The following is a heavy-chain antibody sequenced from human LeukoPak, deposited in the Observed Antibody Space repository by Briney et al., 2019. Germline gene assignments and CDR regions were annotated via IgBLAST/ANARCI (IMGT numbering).Heavy chain of an antibody. CDR2: IKQDGSEE. J-gene: IGHJ4*02. V-gene: IGHV3-7*03. D-gene: IGHD2-2*01. Sequence: GGSLRLSCAASGFAFSSFWMSWVRQTPGKGLEWVANIKQDGSEEYYVDSVRGRFTISRDNAKNSLYLQLNGLGAEDTAVYYCARAGYCSSTSCYPEFDYWGQGTLVTVSS. CDR1: GFAFSSFW. CDR3: ARAGYCSSTSCYPEFDY.